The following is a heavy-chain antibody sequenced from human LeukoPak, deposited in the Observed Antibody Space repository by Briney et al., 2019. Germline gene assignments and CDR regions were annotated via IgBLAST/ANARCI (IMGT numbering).Heavy chain of an antibody. J-gene: IGHJ6*02. CDR2: ISWNSKNI. CDR1: GFTFDDYA. V-gene: IGHV3-9*01. D-gene: IGHD6-19*01. Sequence: GGSLRLSCAASGFTFDDYAMFWVRQAPGKGLEWVAGISWNSKNIGYAASVKGRFTISRDNGKNSLYLQMNSLRAEDTAFYYCARGNRDSSGFYYYYGMDVWGQGTTVTVSS. CDR3: ARGNRDSSGFYYYYGMDV.